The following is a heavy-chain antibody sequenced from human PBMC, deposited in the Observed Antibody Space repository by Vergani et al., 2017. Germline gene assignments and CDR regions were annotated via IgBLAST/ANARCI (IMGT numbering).Heavy chain of an antibody. V-gene: IGHV4-59*01. CDR1: GGPISSYY. CDR3: ARLGIRYDILTGTVFDY. CDR2: IYYSGST. J-gene: IGHJ4*02. D-gene: IGHD3-9*01. Sequence: QVQLQESGPGLVKPSETLSLTCSVSGGPISSYYWSWIRQPPGKGLEWIGYIYYSGSTNYNPSLKSRVPISVDTTKNQFSLMQSSVTAADTAVYYWARLGIRYDILTGTVFDYWGQGTLVTVSS.